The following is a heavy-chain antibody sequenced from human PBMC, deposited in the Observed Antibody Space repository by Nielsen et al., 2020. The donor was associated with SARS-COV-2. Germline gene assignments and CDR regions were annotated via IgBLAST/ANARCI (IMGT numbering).Heavy chain of an antibody. CDR1: GFTFSNYD. CDR3: ARVERGYSYGV. Sequence: GGSLRLSCAASGFTFSNYDMHWVRQAAGKGLEWVSSIDSSGNTYYADSVKGRFTVSRENAKNSFFLQMNSLRAEDTAVYYCARVERGYSYGVWGQGTTVTVSS. V-gene: IGHV3-13*01. CDR2: IDSSGNT. D-gene: IGHD5-18*01. J-gene: IGHJ6*02.